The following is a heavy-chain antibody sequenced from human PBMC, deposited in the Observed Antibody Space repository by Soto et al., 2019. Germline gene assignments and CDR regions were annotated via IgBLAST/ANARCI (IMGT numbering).Heavy chain of an antibody. J-gene: IGHJ5*02. CDR2: IIPIFGTA. V-gene: IGHV1-69*13. D-gene: IGHD3-10*01. CDR1: GGTFSSYA. Sequence: SVKVSCKASGGTFSSYAISWVRQAPGQGLEWMGGIIPIFGTANYAQKFQGRVTITADESTSTAYMELSSLRSEDTAVYYCAVKDYYGSGSYYKNLWFDPWGQGTLVTVSS. CDR3: AVKDYYGSGSYYKNLWFDP.